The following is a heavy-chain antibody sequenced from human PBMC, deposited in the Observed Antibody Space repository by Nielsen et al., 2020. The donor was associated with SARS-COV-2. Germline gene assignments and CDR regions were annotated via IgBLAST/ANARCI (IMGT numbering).Heavy chain of an antibody. D-gene: IGHD1-1*01. CDR3: SKATTLES. CDR1: GFIFSGSW. V-gene: IGHV3-7*01. J-gene: IGHJ4*02. CDR2: IKFDESET. Sequence: GESLKISCAASGFIFSGSWMSWVRQAPGKGLEWVANIKFDESETNYVDSVKGRFTISRDNTKNSLFLQMNSLRAEDSALYYCSKATTLESWGQGTLVIVSS.